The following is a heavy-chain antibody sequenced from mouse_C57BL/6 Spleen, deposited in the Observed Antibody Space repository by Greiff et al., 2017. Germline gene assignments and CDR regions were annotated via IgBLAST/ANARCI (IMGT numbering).Heavy chain of an antibody. CDR3: ARGYYGSSPYYFDD. CDR2: IDPSDSYT. J-gene: IGHJ2*01. D-gene: IGHD1-1*01. Sequence: QVQLQQPGAELVMPGASVKLSCKASGYTFTSYWMHWVKQRPGQGLEWIGEIDPSDSYTNYNQKFKGKSTLTVDKSSSTAYMQLSSLTSEDSAVYYCARGYYGSSPYYFDDWGQGTTLTVAS. CDR1: GYTFTSYW. V-gene: IGHV1-69*01.